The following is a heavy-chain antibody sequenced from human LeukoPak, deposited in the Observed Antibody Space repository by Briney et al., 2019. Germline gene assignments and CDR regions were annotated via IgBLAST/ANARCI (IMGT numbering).Heavy chain of an antibody. CDR2: IYYSGGT. J-gene: IGHJ3*02. V-gene: IGHV4-30-4*01. D-gene: IGHD3-22*01. Sequence: PSETLSLTCAVSGGSISSSNYWSWIRQPPGKGVEWSVYIYYSGGTYYIPPLKSRVPISVDTSKNQFSLKPSSMTAADTAVYYCARDLTGSPDYYESSDEGGAFVIGGERTMVTLSS. CDR3: ARDLTGSPDYYESSDEGGAFVI. CDR1: GGSISSSNY.